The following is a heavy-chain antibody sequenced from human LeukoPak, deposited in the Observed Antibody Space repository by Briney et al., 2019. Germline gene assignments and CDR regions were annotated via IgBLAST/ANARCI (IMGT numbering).Heavy chain of an antibody. CDR1: GFTFSGSA. CDR3: ASLVVDTAMAFDY. CDR2: IRSRANNYAT. V-gene: IGHV3-73*01. Sequence: GGSLRLSCAASGFTFSGSALHWVRQASGKGLEWICLIRSRANNYATTYAASVKGRFTISRDDSKNTAYLQMDSLKTEDTAVYYCASLVVDTAMAFDYWGQGTLVTVSS. D-gene: IGHD5-18*01. J-gene: IGHJ4*02.